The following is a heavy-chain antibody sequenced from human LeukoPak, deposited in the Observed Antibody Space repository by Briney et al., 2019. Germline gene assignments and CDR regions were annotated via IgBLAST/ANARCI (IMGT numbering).Heavy chain of an antibody. V-gene: IGHV3-11*06. CDR3: ARAPHYSNYGPYYYGMDV. Sequence: GGSLRLSCAASRFTFSDYYMSWIRQAPGKGLEWVSYISSSSSYTNYADSVKGRFTISRDNAKNPLYLQMNSLRAEDTAVYYCARAPHYSNYGPYYYGMDVWGQGTTVTVSS. CDR2: ISSSSSYT. J-gene: IGHJ6*02. D-gene: IGHD4-11*01. CDR1: RFTFSDYY.